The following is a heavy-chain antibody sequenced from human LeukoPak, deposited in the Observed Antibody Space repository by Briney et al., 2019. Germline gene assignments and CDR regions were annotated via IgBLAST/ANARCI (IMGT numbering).Heavy chain of an antibody. CDR3: AREGHSSGFAPAFDT. V-gene: IGHV3-30*04. CDR1: GINFCASI. Sequence: AGTSLRLSCATSGINFCASIMHWIRQAPGKGLEWVAGLSFDESSYYGGSVEGRFIISGDNSKRTLYLQMNSLKVEDTALYYCAREGHSSGFAPAFDTWGQGTMVTVSS. D-gene: IGHD6-19*01. CDR2: LSFDESS. J-gene: IGHJ3*02.